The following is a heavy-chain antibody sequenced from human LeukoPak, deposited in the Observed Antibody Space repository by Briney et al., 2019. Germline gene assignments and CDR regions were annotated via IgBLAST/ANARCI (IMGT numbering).Heavy chain of an antibody. J-gene: IGHJ5*02. CDR1: GGSISSGSYY. Sequence: PSETLSLTCTVSGGSISSGSYYWSWIRQPAGKGLEWIGRIYTSGSTNYNPSLKSRVTISVDTSKNQFSLKLSSVTAADTAVYYSARGLLVTFWSGYSAGNWFDPWGQGTLVTVSS. CDR2: IYTSGST. D-gene: IGHD3-3*01. CDR3: ARGLLVTFWSGYSAGNWFDP. V-gene: IGHV4-61*02.